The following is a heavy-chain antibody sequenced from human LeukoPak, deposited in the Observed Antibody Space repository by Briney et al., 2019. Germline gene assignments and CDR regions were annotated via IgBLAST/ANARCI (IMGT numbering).Heavy chain of an antibody. Sequence: AGGSLRLSCAASGFTFSNYGMHWVRQAPGKGLEWVAVIWYDGSNKYYADSVKGRFTISRDNSKNTLYLQMNSPRAEDTAVYYCARDFYYGSGSYFPDYWGQGTLVTVSS. CDR2: IWYDGSNK. D-gene: IGHD3-10*01. V-gene: IGHV3-33*01. CDR3: ARDFYYGSGSYFPDY. J-gene: IGHJ4*02. CDR1: GFTFSNYG.